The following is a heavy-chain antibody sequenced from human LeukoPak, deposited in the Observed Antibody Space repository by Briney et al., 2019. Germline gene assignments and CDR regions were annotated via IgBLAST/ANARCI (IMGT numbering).Heavy chain of an antibody. Sequence: GGSLRLSCAASGFTFSDYAMTWVRRTPGKGLECVSVISCGGDSADYADSMKGRFTISRDNSKNTLYLQMNSLRAEDTALYYCAKLGCTGTFCYANYWGQGTLVSVSS. CDR3: AKLGCTGTFCYANY. D-gene: IGHD2-2*01. CDR1: GFTFSDYA. V-gene: IGHV3-23*01. J-gene: IGHJ4*02. CDR2: ISCGGDSA.